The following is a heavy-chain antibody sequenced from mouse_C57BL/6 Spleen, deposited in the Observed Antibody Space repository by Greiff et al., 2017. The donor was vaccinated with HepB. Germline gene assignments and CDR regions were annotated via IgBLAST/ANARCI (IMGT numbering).Heavy chain of an antibody. Sequence: QVQLKQPGAELVMPGASVKLSCKASGYTFTSYWMHWVKQRPGQGLEWIGEIDPSDSYTNYNQKFKGKSTLTVDKSSSTAYMQLSSLTSEDSAVYYCARSDYYGSSPLFDYWGQGTTLTVSS. J-gene: IGHJ2*01. V-gene: IGHV1-69*01. CDR2: IDPSDSYT. CDR3: ARSDYYGSSPLFDY. CDR1: GYTFTSYW. D-gene: IGHD1-1*01.